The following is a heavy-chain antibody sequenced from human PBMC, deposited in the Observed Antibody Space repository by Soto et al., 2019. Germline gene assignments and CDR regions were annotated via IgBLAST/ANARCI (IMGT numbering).Heavy chain of an antibody. D-gene: IGHD6-19*01. CDR3: ARERGSGWTFDY. J-gene: IGHJ4*02. CDR2: ISSSSTI. Sequence: EVQLVESGGDLVQPGGSLRLSCAASGFTFSTYSMNWVRQAPGKGLEWVSSISSSSTIYYADSVKGRFTISRDNAQNSLYLEMHSLRAGATAVYYCARERGSGWTFDYGGQGTLVTVSS. V-gene: IGHV3-48*01. CDR1: GFTFSTYS.